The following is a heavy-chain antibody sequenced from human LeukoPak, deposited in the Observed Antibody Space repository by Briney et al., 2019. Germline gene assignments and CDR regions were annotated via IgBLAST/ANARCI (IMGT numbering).Heavy chain of an antibody. CDR3: AKDSSAWYFYFDS. CDR2: ISGLGDKQ. CDR1: GFSFNSYA. Sequence: GESLKISCAGSGFSFNSYALHWVRQAPGKGLEWVSGISGLGDKQYYADSVKGRFTISRDNSKNTVYLDMNSLRVEETGIYYCAKDSSAWYFYFDSWGQGTPVTVSS. V-gene: IGHV3-23*01. J-gene: IGHJ4*01. D-gene: IGHD6-13*01.